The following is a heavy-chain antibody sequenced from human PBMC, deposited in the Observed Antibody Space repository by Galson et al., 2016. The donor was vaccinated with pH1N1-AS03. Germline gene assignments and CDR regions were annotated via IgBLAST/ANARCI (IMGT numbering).Heavy chain of an antibody. Sequence: SVKVSCKASGDSFSGYYMHWVRQAPGQGLEWMGWINSNSGDTKYAQKFQGRVTMTRDTSIRTVYMDLSRLRFDDTALYYCARDRDYYGSGSYYNGVIGSFDYWGQGTLVTVSS. D-gene: IGHD3-10*01. J-gene: IGHJ4*02. V-gene: IGHV1-2*02. CDR2: INSNSGDT. CDR1: GDSFSGYY. CDR3: ARDRDYYGSGSYYNGVIGSFDY.